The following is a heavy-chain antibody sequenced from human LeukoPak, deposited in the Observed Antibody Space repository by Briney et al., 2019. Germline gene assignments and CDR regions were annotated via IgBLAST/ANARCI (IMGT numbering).Heavy chain of an antibody. Sequence: ASVKVSCKASGYTFTSYGISWVRQAPGQGLEWMGWISAYKGNTNYAQKLQGRVTMTTDTSTSTAYMELRSLRSDDTAVYYCARGAYYYDSSGLNYYYYGMDVWGQGTTVTVSS. CDR2: ISAYKGNT. D-gene: IGHD3-22*01. J-gene: IGHJ6*02. CDR1: GYTFTSYG. CDR3: ARGAYYYDSSGLNYYYYGMDV. V-gene: IGHV1-18*01.